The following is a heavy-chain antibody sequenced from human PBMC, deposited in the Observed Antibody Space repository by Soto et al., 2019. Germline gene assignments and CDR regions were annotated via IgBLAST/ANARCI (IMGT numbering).Heavy chain of an antibody. V-gene: IGHV4-59*01. CDR1: GGSISSYY. D-gene: IGHD6-19*01. Sequence: PETLSLTCTVSGGSISSYYRSLIRQPPGKGLEWIGDIYYSGSTNYNPSLKSRVTISVDTSKNQFSLKLSSVTAADTAVYYCARGTQPDAGSGCYRYYYYSRMAVWGQGTPLTVSS. CDR3: ARGTQPDAGSGCYRYYYYSRMAV. J-gene: IGHJ6*02. CDR2: IYYSGST.